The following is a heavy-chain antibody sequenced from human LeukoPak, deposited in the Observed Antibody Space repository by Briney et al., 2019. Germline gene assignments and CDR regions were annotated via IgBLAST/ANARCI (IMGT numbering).Heavy chain of an antibody. CDR2: ISSSSSYI. D-gene: IGHD2-2*01. J-gene: IGHJ4*02. Sequence: GSLRLSCAASGFTFSSYSMNWVRQAPGKGLEWVSSISSSSSYIYYADSVKGRFTISRDNAKNSLYLQMNSLRAEDTAVYYCARDLERYCSSTSCHFDYWGQGTLVTVSS. CDR3: ARDLERYCSSTSCHFDY. CDR1: GFTFSSYS. V-gene: IGHV3-21*01.